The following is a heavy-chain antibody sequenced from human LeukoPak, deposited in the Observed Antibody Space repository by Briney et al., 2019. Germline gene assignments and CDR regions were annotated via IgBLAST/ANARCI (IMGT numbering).Heavy chain of an antibody. CDR1: GYTFTGYY. V-gene: IGHV1-2*02. CDR3: AREEGYCSSTTCSATFDY. CDR2: INPNSGGT. Sequence: GASVKVSCKASGYTFTGYYMHWVRQAPGQGLEWMGWINPNSGGTNYAQKFQGRVTMTRDTSITTAYMELSRLRSDDTAGYYCAREEGYCSSTTCSATFDYWGQGTLVTVSS. D-gene: IGHD2-2*01. J-gene: IGHJ4*02.